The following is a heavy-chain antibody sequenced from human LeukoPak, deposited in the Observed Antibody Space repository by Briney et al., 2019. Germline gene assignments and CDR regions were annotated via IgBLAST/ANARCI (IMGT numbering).Heavy chain of an antibody. D-gene: IGHD3-22*01. J-gene: IGHJ4*02. CDR1: GYTFTGYY. CDR2: INPNSGGT. V-gene: IGHV1-2*02. Sequence: ASVKVSCKASGYTFTGYYMHWVRQAPGQGLEWMGWINPNSGGTNYAQKFQGRVTMTRDTSIGTAYMELSRLRSDDTAVYYCARGYYYDSSGYYSTPREYFDYWGQGTLVTVSS. CDR3: ARGYYYDSSGYYSTPREYFDY.